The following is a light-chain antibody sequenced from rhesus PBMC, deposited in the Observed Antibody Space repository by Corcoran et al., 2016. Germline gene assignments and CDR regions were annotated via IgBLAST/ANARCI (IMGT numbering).Light chain of an antibody. CDR2: RES. Sequence: DIQMTQSPSSLSASVGDRVTITCRASKGISTWLAWYQKKQGKAPKLMSYRESHLETGVQSRFSGSGAGTDFTLTSSSLQPEDIATYYCPQHDNSPLSFGGGTKVEIK. V-gene: IGKV1-69*01. J-gene: IGKJ4*01. CDR3: PQHDNSPLS. CDR1: KGISTW.